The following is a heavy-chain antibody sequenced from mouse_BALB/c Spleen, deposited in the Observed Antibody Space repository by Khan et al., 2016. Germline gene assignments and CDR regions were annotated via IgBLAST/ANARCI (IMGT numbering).Heavy chain of an antibody. Sequence: QIQLVQSGPELKKPGKTVKISCKASGYTFTNYGMNWVKQAPGKGLKWMGWINTYSGESTYADDFKGRFAFSLDTSANPAYLQINNLKDEDTATYFCARYRYYYGSSRYFDVWGAGTTVTVSS. CDR1: GYTFTNYG. CDR3: ARYRYYYGSSRYFDV. J-gene: IGHJ1*01. CDR2: INTYSGES. V-gene: IGHV9-3-1*01. D-gene: IGHD1-1*01.